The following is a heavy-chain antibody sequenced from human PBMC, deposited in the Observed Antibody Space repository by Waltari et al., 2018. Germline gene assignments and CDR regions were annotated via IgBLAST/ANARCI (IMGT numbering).Heavy chain of an antibody. CDR1: VFTFTSYA. D-gene: IGHD4-17*01. CDR3: AKEKDLHDDGDPQGFDP. CDR2: ISGSGGST. V-gene: IGHV3-23*01. J-gene: IGHJ5*02. Sequence: EVQLLESGGGVLQPGGSLRLSCAASVFTFTSYAMSCVPQAPGRGREWVSAISGSGGSTNHGDSVKGRSTISRDNTKTALSLKMHSPRAQGTAVSYCAKEKDLHDDGDPQGFDPWGQGTLGTHAS.